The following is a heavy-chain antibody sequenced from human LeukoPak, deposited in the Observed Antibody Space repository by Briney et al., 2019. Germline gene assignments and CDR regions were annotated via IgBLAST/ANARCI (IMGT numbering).Heavy chain of an antibody. CDR2: ISAYNANT. CDR3: ARFTSLDVYAFDI. D-gene: IGHD1-1*01. V-gene: IGHV1-18*01. J-gene: IGHJ3*02. Sequence: AXVKVSCKASGYTFNSYGISWVRRAPGQGLEWMGWISAYNANTNYAQKLQGRVTMTTDTSTSTAHMELRSLRSDDTAVYYCARFTSLDVYAFDIWGQGTMVTVSS. CDR1: GYTFNSYG.